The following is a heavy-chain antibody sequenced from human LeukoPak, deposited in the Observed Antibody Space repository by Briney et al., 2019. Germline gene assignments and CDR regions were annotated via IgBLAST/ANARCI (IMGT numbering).Heavy chain of an antibody. V-gene: IGHV1-46*01. CDR2: INPSGGST. CDR1: GYTFTSYY. D-gene: IGHD3-22*01. J-gene: IGHJ4*02. CDR3: ARYYYDSSGYTYYFDY. Sequence: ASVKVSCKASGYTFTSYYMHWVRQAPGQGLEWMGIINPSGGSTSYAQKFQGRVTMTRDMSTSKVYMELSSLRSEDTAVYYCARYYYDSSGYTYYFDYWGQGTLVTVSS.